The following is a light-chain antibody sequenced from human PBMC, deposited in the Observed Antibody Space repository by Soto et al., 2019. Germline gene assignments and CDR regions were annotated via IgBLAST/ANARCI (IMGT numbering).Light chain of an antibody. CDR3: QQYGSSPRT. CDR2: GAS. V-gene: IGKV3-20*01. J-gene: IGKJ5*01. CDR1: QSVSSSY. Sequence: EILLTQSPGTLSLSPGERATLSCRASQSVSSSYLAWYQQKPGQAPRLLVYGASSRATGIPDRFCGSGSGTEVTLTISRLEPEDFAVYYCQQYGSSPRTFGQGTRLEI.